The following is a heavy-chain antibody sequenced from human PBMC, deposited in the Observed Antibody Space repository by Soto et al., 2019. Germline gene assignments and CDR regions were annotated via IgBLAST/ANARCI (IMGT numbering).Heavy chain of an antibody. D-gene: IGHD7-27*01. CDR2: IYYGGST. CDR1: GGSISTGY. CDR3: AKNWNWGSLVH. Sequence: SGTLSLTCTVSGGSISTGYWSWIRQSPGKGLEWIGFIYYGGSTNYNPSLKSRVTISVDTPKNQFSLKLSSVTAADTAVYYCAKNWNWGSLVHWGQGTLVTVSS. V-gene: IGHV4-59*08. J-gene: IGHJ4*02.